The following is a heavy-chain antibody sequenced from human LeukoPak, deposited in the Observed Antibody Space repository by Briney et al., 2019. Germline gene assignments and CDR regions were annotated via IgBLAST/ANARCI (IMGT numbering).Heavy chain of an antibody. CDR2: VYYSGTN. D-gene: IGHD5-24*01. CDR1: GDSISSHY. Sequence: PSETLSLTCSVSGDSISSHYWGWIRQTPGKGLEWIGYVYYSGTNVYNPSLRSRVTVSVDTSKNEFSLKLSSMTTADTAVYYCARVVETIQWATWFDPWGQGTLVTVSS. J-gene: IGHJ5*02. CDR3: ARVVETIQWATWFDP. V-gene: IGHV4-59*11.